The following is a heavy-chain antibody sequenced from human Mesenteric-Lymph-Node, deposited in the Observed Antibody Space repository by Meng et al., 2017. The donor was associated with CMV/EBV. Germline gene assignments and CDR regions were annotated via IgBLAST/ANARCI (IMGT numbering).Heavy chain of an antibody. Sequence: TVSGRSVSSGSYYWCWIREPPGKGLEWIGFIYYSGSTNYNPSLKSRVTISVDTSKNQFSLKLSSVTAADTAVYYCARGPSNWGLRIDYWGQGTLVTVSS. CDR1: GRSVSSGSYY. V-gene: IGHV4-61*01. CDR3: ARGPSNWGLRIDY. D-gene: IGHD7-27*01. CDR2: IYYSGST. J-gene: IGHJ4*02.